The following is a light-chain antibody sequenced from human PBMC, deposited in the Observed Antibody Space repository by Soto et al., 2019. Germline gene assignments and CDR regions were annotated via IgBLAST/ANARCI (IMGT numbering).Light chain of an antibody. J-gene: IGLJ1*01. CDR2: EVT. CDR1: GVDIGGYNY. CDR3: SSYSSKTPPYV. V-gene: IGLV2-14*01. Sequence: QSARVHPASCPGSPGRWSTIPCPGGGVDIGGYNYFPWYQQHPGRPPRLLILEVTNRPSGVPDRFSGSKSGNAASLIIRGLQAEDEADYFCSSYSSKTPPYVFGTGTKLTVL.